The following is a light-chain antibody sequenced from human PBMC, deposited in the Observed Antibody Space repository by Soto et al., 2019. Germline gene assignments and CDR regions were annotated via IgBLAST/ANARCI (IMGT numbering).Light chain of an antibody. CDR1: QGISSY. V-gene: IGKV1-9*01. Sequence: EIEVTQSPSTLSAFVGDRVTITCRASQGISSYLAWYQQKPGKAPKLLIYAASTVESGVPSRFSATLSGTEFSLTITILQAEYFATYCCQQLFLPPITFGQGTKVDIK. CDR3: QQLFLPPIT. J-gene: IGKJ1*01. CDR2: AAS.